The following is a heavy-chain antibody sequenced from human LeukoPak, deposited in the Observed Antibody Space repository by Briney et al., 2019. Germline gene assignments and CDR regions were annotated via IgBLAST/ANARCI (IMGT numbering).Heavy chain of an antibody. Sequence: SETLSLTCTVSGGSISSGAYYWSWIRQHPGKGLEWIGYIYYSGSTDYNPSLKSRVTISVDKSNKQFSLKLSSVTAADTAVYYCARGGYDFWSGYSNDAFDIWGQGTMVAVSS. J-gene: IGHJ3*02. CDR3: ARGGYDFWSGYSNDAFDI. CDR2: IYYSGST. D-gene: IGHD3-3*01. CDR1: GGSISSGAYY. V-gene: IGHV4-31*03.